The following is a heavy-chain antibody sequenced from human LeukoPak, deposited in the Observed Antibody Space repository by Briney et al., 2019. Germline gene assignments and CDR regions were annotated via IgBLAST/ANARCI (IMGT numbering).Heavy chain of an antibody. D-gene: IGHD1-14*01. CDR3: AKRSGPPHNFDY. CDR1: GFAFDAHA. CDR2: ISGDGGTT. Sequence: GGSLRLSCAASGFAFDAHAMNWVRQAPGKPLEWVSLISGDGGTTHYADSVRGRFTISRDNSRNSLYLQMKSLRTEDTALYYCAKRSGPPHNFDYWGRGTLVTVSS. V-gene: IGHV3-43*02. J-gene: IGHJ4*02.